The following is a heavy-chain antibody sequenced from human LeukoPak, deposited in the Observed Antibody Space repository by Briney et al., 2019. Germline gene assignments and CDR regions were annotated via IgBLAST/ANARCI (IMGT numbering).Heavy chain of an antibody. CDR1: GGSISSGSYY. V-gene: IGHV4-61*02. J-gene: IGHJ4*02. CDR2: IYTSGTT. D-gene: IGHD5-18*01. Sequence: SETLSLTCTVSGGSISSGSYYWSWIRQPAGTGLEWIGRIYTSGTTNYNPSLKSRVTISVDTSKNQFSLKLSSVTAADTAVYYCARGGYSYGSLYWGQGTLVTVSS. CDR3: ARGGYSYGSLY.